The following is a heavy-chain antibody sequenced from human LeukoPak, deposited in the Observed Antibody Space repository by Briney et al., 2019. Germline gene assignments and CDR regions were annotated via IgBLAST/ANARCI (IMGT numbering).Heavy chain of an antibody. CDR2: ITGRGETT. D-gene: IGHD3-10*01. CDR3: AKDVIRGDITYFES. Sequence: PGGSLRLSCAASGFNFRGCAMSWVRQGPGKGLEWVAGITGRGETTYYADSVKGRFTISRDNSENTLFLQVSSLRAEDTAVYYCAKDVIRGDITYFESWGQGTLVAVSS. J-gene: IGHJ4*02. CDR1: GFNFRGCA. V-gene: IGHV3-23*01.